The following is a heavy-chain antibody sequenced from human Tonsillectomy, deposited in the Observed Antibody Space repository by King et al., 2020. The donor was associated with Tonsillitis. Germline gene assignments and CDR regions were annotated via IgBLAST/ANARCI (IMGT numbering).Heavy chain of an antibody. V-gene: IGHV4-34*01. J-gene: IGHJ6*02. CDR2: INYTGST. Sequence: VQLQQWGAGLLKPSETLSLSCAVYGGSFSGYDWSWVRQVPGKGLEWIGEINYTGSTNYNPSLKSRVTISVDTSRNQFSLKVTSVTAADTAVYYCASKENYYYGLDVWGQGTTVTVSS. CDR3: ASKENYYYGLDV. CDR1: GGSFSGYD.